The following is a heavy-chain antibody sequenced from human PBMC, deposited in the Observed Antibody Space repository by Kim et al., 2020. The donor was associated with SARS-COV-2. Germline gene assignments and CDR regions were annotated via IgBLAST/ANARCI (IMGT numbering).Heavy chain of an antibody. D-gene: IGHD3-10*01. CDR1: GFTFSSYG. CDR3: AKSDDYYGSGSPIDY. J-gene: IGHJ4*02. Sequence: GGSLRLSCAASGFTFSSYGMHWVRQAPGKGLEWVAVIWYDGSNKYYADSVKGRFTISRDNSKNTLYLQMNSLRAEDTAVYYCAKSDDYYGSGSPIDYWGQGTLVTVSS. V-gene: IGHV3-33*06. CDR2: IWYDGSNK.